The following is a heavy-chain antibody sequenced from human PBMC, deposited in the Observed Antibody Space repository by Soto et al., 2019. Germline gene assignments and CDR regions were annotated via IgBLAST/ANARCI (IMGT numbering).Heavy chain of an antibody. D-gene: IGHD6-13*01. J-gene: IGHJ6*03. CDR3: ARGKVAPRGSSWLYYYYYYMDV. CDR1: GDSVSSNSAA. Sequence: SPTLSLTCAISGDSVSSNSAAWNWIRQSPSRGLEWLGRTYYRSKWYNDYAVSVKSRITINPDTSKNQFSLQLNSVTPEDTAVYYCARGKVAPRGSSWLYYYYYYMDVWGKGTTVTVSS. CDR2: TYYRSKWYN. V-gene: IGHV6-1*01.